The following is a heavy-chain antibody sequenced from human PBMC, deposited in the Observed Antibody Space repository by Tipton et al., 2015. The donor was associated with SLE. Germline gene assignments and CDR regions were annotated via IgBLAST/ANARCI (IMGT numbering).Heavy chain of an antibody. J-gene: IGHJ3*02. Sequence: TLSLTCAVSGYSISSGYYWGWIRQPPGKGLEWIGSIYHSGSTNYNPSLKSRVTISVDTSKNQFSLKLSSVTAADTAVYYCARSLYDSSGYTSARDAFDIWGQGTMVTVSS. CDR2: IYHSGST. CDR1: GYSISSGYY. D-gene: IGHD3-22*01. V-gene: IGHV4-38-2*01. CDR3: ARSLYDSSGYTSARDAFDI.